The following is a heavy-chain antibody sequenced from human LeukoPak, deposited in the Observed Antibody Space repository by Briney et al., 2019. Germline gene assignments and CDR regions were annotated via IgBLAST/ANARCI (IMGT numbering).Heavy chain of an antibody. CDR3: ARDLSSPAWFDP. Sequence: SVKVSCKASGGTFSSYAISWVRQAPGQGLEWMGGIIPIFGTANYAQKFQGRVTITADESTSTAYMELSSLRPEDTAVYYCARDLSSPAWFDPWGQGTLVTVSS. V-gene: IGHV1-69*13. CDR2: IIPIFGTA. J-gene: IGHJ5*02. CDR1: GGTFSSYA. D-gene: IGHD6-6*01.